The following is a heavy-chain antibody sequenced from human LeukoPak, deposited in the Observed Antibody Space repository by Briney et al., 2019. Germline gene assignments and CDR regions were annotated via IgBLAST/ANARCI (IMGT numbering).Heavy chain of an antibody. D-gene: IGHD5/OR15-5a*01. CDR3: ARDPGSKPVSLDY. CDR2: ISSSSYI. V-gene: IGHV3-21*01. CDR1: GFTFSSYS. Sequence: SGGSLRLSCAASGFTFSSYSMNWVRQAPGKGLEWVSSISSSSYIYYADSVKGRFTISRDNAKNSLYLQMNSLRAEDTAVYYCARDPGSKPVSLDYWGQGTLVTVSS. J-gene: IGHJ4*02.